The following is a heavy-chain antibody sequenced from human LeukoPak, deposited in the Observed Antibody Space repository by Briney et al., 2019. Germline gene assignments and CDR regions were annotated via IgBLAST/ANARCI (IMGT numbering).Heavy chain of an antibody. CDR3: AKRMGDGSSRFFDY. CDR2: ISGSSGST. CDR1: GFTFNNYA. V-gene: IGHV3-23*01. J-gene: IGHJ4*02. D-gene: IGHD2-21*02. Sequence: GGSLSLSCAASGFTFNNYAMSWVRQAPGKGLEWVSTISGSSGSTYYADSVKGRFTISRDNSKNTLYLQMNSLRAEDTAVYYCAKRMGDGSSRFFDYWGQGTLVTVSS.